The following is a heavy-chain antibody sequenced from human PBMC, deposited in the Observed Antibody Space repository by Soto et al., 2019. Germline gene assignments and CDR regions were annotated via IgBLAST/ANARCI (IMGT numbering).Heavy chain of an antibody. CDR1: RVTFSDFG. Sequence: QVQLVESGGGVVQPGTSLKLSCAVSRVTFSDFGMHWVRQAPGKGLEWVGMISKDGSEKHYGDSVTGRFTISRDNSNNMLFLQMSSLRPNDPAVYYCAKVRVPTPFYQYYGLDVWGQGTTVTV. J-gene: IGHJ6*02. CDR3: AKVRVPTPFYQYYGLDV. D-gene: IGHD2-15*01. CDR2: ISKDGSEK. V-gene: IGHV3-30*18.